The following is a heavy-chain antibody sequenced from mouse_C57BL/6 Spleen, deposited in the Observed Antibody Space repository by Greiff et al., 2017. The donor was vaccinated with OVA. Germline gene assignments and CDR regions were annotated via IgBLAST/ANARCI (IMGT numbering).Heavy chain of an antibody. CDR3: ASQDYYGWD. Sequence: QVQLQQPGAELVMPGASVKLSCKASGYTFTSYWMHWVKQRPGQGLEWIGEIDPSDSYTNYNQKFKGKSTLTVDKSSSTAYMQLSSLTSEDSAVYYCASQDYYGWDWGKGTTLTVSS. J-gene: IGHJ2*01. CDR2: IDPSDSYT. CDR1: GYTFTSYW. D-gene: IGHD1-1*01. V-gene: IGHV1-69*01.